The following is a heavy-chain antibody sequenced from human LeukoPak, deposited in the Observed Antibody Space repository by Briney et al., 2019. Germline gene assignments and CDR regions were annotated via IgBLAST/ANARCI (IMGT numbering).Heavy chain of an antibody. J-gene: IGHJ4*02. V-gene: IGHV3-30*02. CDR1: GFTFSSYG. CDR2: IRYDGSNK. CDR3: AKGNLVVPAATIFDY. Sequence: SGGSLRLSCAASGFTFSSYGMHWVRQAPGKGLEWVAFIRYDGSNKYYADSVEGRFTISRDNSKNTLYLQMNSLRAEDTAVYYCAKGNLVVPAATIFDYWGQGTLVTVSS. D-gene: IGHD2-2*01.